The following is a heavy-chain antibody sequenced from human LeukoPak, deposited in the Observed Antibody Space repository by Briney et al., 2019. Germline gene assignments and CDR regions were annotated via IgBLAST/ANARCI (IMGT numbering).Heavy chain of an antibody. V-gene: IGHV3-30-3*01. CDR2: ISYDGSNK. CDR3: ARDSPAAMAHFDY. CDR1: GFTFSSYA. Sequence: GRSLRLSCAASGFTFSSYAMHWVRQAPAKGLEWVAFISYDGSNKYYADSVKGRFTISRDNSKNTLYLQMNSLRAEDTAVYYCARDSPAAMAHFDYWGQGTLVTVSP. D-gene: IGHD5-18*01. J-gene: IGHJ4*02.